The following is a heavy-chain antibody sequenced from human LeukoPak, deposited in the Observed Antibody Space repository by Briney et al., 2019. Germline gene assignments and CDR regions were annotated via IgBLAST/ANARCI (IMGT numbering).Heavy chain of an antibody. J-gene: IGHJ6*03. D-gene: IGHD4-17*01. CDR1: GFTFSSYW. CDR3: ARDQYGDYGNYYYYYMDV. CDR2: IKQDGSEK. V-gene: IGHV3-7*01. Sequence: GGSLRLSCAASGFTFSSYWMSWVRQAPGKGLEWVANIKQDGSEKYYVDSVKGRFTISRDNAKNSLYLQMNSLRAEDTAVYYCARDQYGDYGNYYYYYMDVWGKGTTVTASS.